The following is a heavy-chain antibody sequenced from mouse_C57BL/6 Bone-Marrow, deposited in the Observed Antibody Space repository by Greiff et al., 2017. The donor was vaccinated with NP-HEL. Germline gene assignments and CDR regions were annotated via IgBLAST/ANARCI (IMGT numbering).Heavy chain of an antibody. J-gene: IGHJ3*01. Sequence: QVQLQQSGAELARPGASVKLSCKASGYTFTSYGISWVKQRTGQGLEWIGEIYPRSGNTYYNEKFKGKATLTADKSSSTAYMELRSLTSEDSAVSFCATYGPGSWFAYGGQGTLVTVSA. CDR1: GYTFTSYG. V-gene: IGHV1-81*01. CDR2: IYPRSGNT. D-gene: IGHD1-1*02. CDR3: ATYGPGSWFAY.